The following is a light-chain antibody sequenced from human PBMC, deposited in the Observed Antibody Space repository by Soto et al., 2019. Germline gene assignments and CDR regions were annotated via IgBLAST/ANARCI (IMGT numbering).Light chain of an antibody. CDR2: DAS. Sequence: IVLTQSPGTLSLYPGASATLSFMARQSVSSSYLSWYQQKPGQTPSLLIYDASSSSTGSPDRCSSSGSWTDFTLTISRLEPEDFAVYYCQQYGSSPPTFGQGTRLEIK. CDR3: QQYGSSPPT. J-gene: IGKJ5*01. CDR1: QSVSSSY. V-gene: IGKV3-20*01.